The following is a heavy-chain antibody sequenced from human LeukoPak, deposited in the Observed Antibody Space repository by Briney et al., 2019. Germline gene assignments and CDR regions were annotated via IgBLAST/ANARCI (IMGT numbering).Heavy chain of an antibody. D-gene: IGHD6-13*01. CDR3: ARGPYSSSWYALHLDY. Sequence: GGSLRLSCAASGFTFHNYWMAWVRQTPGKGLEWVANIKHDASEKYYVDSVKGRFTISRDNSKNTLYLQMNSLRAEDTAVYYCARGPYSSSWYALHLDYWGQGTLVTVSS. V-gene: IGHV3-7*01. J-gene: IGHJ4*02. CDR2: IKHDASEK. CDR1: GFTFHNYW.